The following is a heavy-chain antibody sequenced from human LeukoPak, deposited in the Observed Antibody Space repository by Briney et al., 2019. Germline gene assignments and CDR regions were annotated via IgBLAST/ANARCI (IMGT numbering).Heavy chain of an antibody. CDR2: IYYSGST. CDR1: GGSISSYY. D-gene: IGHD2-15*01. Sequence: ASETLSLTCTVSGGSISSYYWSWIRQPPGKGLEWIGYIYYSGSTNYNPSLKSRVTISVDTSKNQFSLKLSSVTAADTAVYYCARLGCSGGSCYDDYWGQGTLVTVSS. CDR3: ARLGCSGGSCYDDY. V-gene: IGHV4-59*08. J-gene: IGHJ4*02.